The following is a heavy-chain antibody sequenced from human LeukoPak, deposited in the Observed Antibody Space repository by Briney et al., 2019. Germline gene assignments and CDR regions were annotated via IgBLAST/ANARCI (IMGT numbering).Heavy chain of an antibody. J-gene: IGHJ6*02. V-gene: IGHV3-23*05. Sequence: GGSLRLSCAASGFTFRSFGMNWVRQAPGKGLEWVSGIYTNGRDTRYADSVKGRFTISRDNFKNTLYLQMHSLRVEDTAVYYCAHLVWEYVGGLDVWGQGTTVTVSS. CDR1: GFTFRSFG. CDR2: IYTNGRDT. D-gene: IGHD3/OR15-3a*01. CDR3: AHLVWEYVGGLDV.